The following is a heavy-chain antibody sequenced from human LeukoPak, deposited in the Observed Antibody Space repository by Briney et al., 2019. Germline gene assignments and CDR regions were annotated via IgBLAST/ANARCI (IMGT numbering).Heavy chain of an antibody. D-gene: IGHD6-13*01. Sequence: ASVKVSCKASGYTFTGYYIHWVRQAPGQGLEWMGWINPNSGGTKYAQKFQGRVTMTGGTSFNTAYMDLSSLRSDDTGVYYCARGYSSPYSSSWFGDYHYFLDVWGQGTTVTISS. CDR3: ARGYSSPYSSSWFGDYHYFLDV. CDR1: GYTFTGYY. CDR2: INPNSGGT. J-gene: IGHJ6*03. V-gene: IGHV1-2*02.